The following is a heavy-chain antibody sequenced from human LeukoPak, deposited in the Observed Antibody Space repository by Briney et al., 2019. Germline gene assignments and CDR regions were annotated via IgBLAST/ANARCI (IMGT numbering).Heavy chain of an antibody. CDR1: GFTFSSYG. CDR3: ARRNTYYYDSSGYYYGNY. D-gene: IGHD3-22*01. CDR2: IRYDGSNK. V-gene: IGHV3-30*02. J-gene: IGHJ4*02. Sequence: GGSLRLSCAASGFTFSSYGMHWVRQAPGKGLEWVAFIRYDGSNKYYADSVKGRFTISRDNSKNMLYLQMNSLRAEDTAVYYCARRNTYYYDSSGYYYGNYWGQGTLVTVSS.